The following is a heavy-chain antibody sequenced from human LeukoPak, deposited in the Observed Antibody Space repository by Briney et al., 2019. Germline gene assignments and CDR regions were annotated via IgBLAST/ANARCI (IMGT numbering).Heavy chain of an antibody. J-gene: IGHJ6*03. CDR2: MNPNSGGA. V-gene: IGHV1-2*02. D-gene: IGHD6-6*01. CDR3: AFRGYSSSSPYYMDV. CDR1: GYTFTSYD. Sequence: ASVKVSCKASGYTFTSYDINWVRQATGQGLEWMGWMNPNSGGANYAQKFQGRVTMTRDTSISTAYMELSRLRSDDTAVYYCAFRGYSSSSPYYMDVWGKGTTVTVSS.